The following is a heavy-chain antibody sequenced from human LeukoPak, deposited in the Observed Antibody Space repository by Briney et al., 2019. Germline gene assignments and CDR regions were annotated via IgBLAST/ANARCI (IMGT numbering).Heavy chain of an antibody. D-gene: IGHD3-22*01. CDR3: ASNPYHSGYSGRENYYGMDV. V-gene: IGHV1-69*05. CDR1: GGTFSSYA. Sequence: SVKVSCKASGGTFSSYAISWVRQAPGQGLEWMGGIIPIFGTANYAQKFQGRVTITTDESTSTAYMELSSLRSEDTAVYYCASNPYHSGYSGRENYYGMDVWGQGTTVTVSS. CDR2: IIPIFGTA. J-gene: IGHJ6*02.